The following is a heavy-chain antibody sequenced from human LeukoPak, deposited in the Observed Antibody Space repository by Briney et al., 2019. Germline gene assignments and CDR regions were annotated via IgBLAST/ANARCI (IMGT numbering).Heavy chain of an antibody. CDR3: ARDPSPWYDSSGYNY. CDR1: GYTFTSYG. Sequence: ASVKVSCKASGYTFTSYGISWVRQAPGQGLEWMGWISAYNGNTNYAQKLQGRVTMTTDTSTSTAYMELRSLRSDDTAVYYCARDPSPWYDSSGYNYWGQGTLVTVSS. CDR2: ISAYNGNT. J-gene: IGHJ4*02. V-gene: IGHV1-18*01. D-gene: IGHD3-22*01.